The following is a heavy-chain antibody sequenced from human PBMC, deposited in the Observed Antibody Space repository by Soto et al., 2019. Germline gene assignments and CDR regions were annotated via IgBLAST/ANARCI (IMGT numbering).Heavy chain of an antibody. CDR2: IYYSGST. CDR3: ARQLDDSSGYYGGVDY. V-gene: IGHV4-39*01. CDR1: GGSISSSSYY. Sequence: QLQLQESGPGLVKPSETLSLTCTVSGGSISSSSYYWGWIRQPPGKGLEWIGSIYYSGSTYYNPSLKSQVTISVDTSKNQFSLKLNSVTAADTAVYYCARQLDDSSGYYGGVDYWGQGTLVTVSS. D-gene: IGHD3-22*01. J-gene: IGHJ4*02.